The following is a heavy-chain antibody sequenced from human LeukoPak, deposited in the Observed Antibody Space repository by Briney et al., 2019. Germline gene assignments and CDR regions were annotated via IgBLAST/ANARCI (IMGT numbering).Heavy chain of an antibody. V-gene: IGHV4-39*01. D-gene: IGHD6-13*01. CDR1: GGSISSSSYY. CDR3: ARPVPRVAAAGNYYYMDV. J-gene: IGHJ6*03. CDR2: IYYSGST. Sequence: SETLTLTCTVSGGSISSSSYYWGWIRQPPGKGLEWIGSIYYSGSTYYNPSLKSRVTISVDTSKNQFSLKLSSVTAADTAVYYCARPVPRVAAAGNYYYMDVWGKGTTVTVSS.